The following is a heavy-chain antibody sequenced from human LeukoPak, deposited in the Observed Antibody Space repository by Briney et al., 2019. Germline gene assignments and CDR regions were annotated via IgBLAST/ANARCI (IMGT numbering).Heavy chain of an antibody. V-gene: IGHV4-34*01. Sequence: SETLSLTCAVYGGSFSGYYWSWIRQPPGKGLEWIGEINHSGSTNYNPSLKSRVTISVDTSKNQFSLKLSSVTAADTAVYYCAREHDFWSGYYSAVGYYFDYWGQGTLVTVSS. D-gene: IGHD3-3*01. CDR3: AREHDFWSGYYSAVGYYFDY. CDR2: INHSGST. J-gene: IGHJ4*02. CDR1: GGSFSGYY.